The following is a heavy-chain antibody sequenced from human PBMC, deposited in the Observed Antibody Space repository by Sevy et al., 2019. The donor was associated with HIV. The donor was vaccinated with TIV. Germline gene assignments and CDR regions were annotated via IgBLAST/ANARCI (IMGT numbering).Heavy chain of an antibody. Sequence: GGSLRLSCAASGFTFSGSAIHWVRQASGKGLEWVGHIRSKANSYGTAYAVSVKGRFTLSRDDSKNTADLQMNSLKTEDTAVYYCTFVGAVAVGGQGTLVTVSS. D-gene: IGHD6-19*01. CDR2: IRSKANSYGT. CDR1: GFTFSGSA. CDR3: TFVGAVAV. V-gene: IGHV3-73*01. J-gene: IGHJ4*02.